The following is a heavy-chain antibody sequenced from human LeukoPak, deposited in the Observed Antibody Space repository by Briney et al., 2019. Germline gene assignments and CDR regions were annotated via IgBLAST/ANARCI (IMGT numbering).Heavy chain of an antibody. CDR2: IGGDGVGT. Sequence: GGSLRLSCAASGLTFSDYAMSWVRQARGKGLEWVSSIGGDGVGTYYADSVKGRFIISRDNSKSTAFLQMNSLTAEDTAVYFCAKDRLPRGAPGRGEHHSWFDPWGQGTLVTVSS. CDR1: GLTFSDYA. J-gene: IGHJ5*02. V-gene: IGHV3-23*01. CDR3: AKDRLPRGAPGRGEHHSWFDP. D-gene: IGHD6-13*01.